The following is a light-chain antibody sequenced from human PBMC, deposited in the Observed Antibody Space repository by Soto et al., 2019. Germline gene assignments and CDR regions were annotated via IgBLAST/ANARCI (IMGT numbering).Light chain of an antibody. Sequence: QSVLTQPASVSGSPGLSTTIFCSGTSNDVGGYDYVSWYRQHPDRAPRLRIYEVSNRPSGISDRFSGSRSGNTASLTISGLQADDEADYYCASYTVSGTLIFGGGTKLTVL. CDR2: EVS. CDR3: ASYTVSGTLI. V-gene: IGLV2-14*01. CDR1: SNDVGGYDY. J-gene: IGLJ2*01.